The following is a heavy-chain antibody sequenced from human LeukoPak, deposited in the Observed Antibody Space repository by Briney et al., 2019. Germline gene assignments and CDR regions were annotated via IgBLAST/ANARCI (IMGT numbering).Heavy chain of an antibody. V-gene: IGHV3-7*01. CDR3: ARDRIPSPDYYDISELNDY. D-gene: IGHD3-22*01. Sequence: QTGGSLRLSCGASGFTFSNYWMSWVRQAPGKGLEWVINISQDGSGKNYADSVEGRFTISRDNAKNSLYLQMNSLRAEDTAVYYCARDRIPSPDYYDISELNDYWGQGTLVTVSS. J-gene: IGHJ4*02. CDR2: ISQDGSGK. CDR1: GFTFSNYW.